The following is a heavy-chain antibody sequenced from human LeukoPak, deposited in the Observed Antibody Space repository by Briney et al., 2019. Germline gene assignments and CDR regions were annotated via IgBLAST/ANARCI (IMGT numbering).Heavy chain of an antibody. D-gene: IGHD6-13*01. CDR3: ARDPGGGSSWYPMGYYYYGMDV. CDR2: IYSGGST. V-gene: IGHV3-66*01. J-gene: IGHJ6*02. Sequence: PGGSLRLSCAASGFTVSSNYMSWVRQAPGEGLGWVSVIYSGGSTYYADSVKGRFTISRDNSKNTLYLQMNSLRAEDTAVYYCARDPGGGSSWYPMGYYYYGMDVWGQGTTVTVSS. CDR1: GFTVSSNY.